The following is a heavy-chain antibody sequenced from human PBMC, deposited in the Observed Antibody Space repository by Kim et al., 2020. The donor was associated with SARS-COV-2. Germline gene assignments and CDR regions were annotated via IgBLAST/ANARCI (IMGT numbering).Heavy chain of an antibody. CDR2: ISYDGSNR. D-gene: IGHD3-22*01. CDR1: GFTFSSYA. Sequence: GGSLRLSCAASGFTFSSYAMYWVRQAPGKGLEWVAVISYDGSNRYYADSVKGRFTISRDNSKNTLFLQMNSLRAEDTAVYYCARVLGYYYDSSGDYWGQG. CDR3: ARVLGYYYDSSGDY. V-gene: IGHV3-30*04. J-gene: IGHJ4*02.